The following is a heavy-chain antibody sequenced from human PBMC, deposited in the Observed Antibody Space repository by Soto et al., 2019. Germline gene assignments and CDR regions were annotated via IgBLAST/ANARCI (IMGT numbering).Heavy chain of an antibody. Sequence: GGSLRLSCEVSGFSLSGYGMHWVRQAPGKGLEWVAVIWYYGTTKNYADSVKGRFTISRDSSKNTVYLQMDSLKVEDTAVYYCARDVDRTSHLNWFDPWCPGLMVTVSS. D-gene: IGHD5-12*01. CDR3: ARDVDRTSHLNWFDP. J-gene: IGHJ5*02. CDR2: IWYYGTTK. V-gene: IGHV3-33*01. CDR1: GFSLSGYG.